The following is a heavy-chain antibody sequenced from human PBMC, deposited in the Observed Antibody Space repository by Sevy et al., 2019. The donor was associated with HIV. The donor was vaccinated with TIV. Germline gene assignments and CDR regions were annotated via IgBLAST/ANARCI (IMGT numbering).Heavy chain of an antibody. CDR1: GYTLTELS. Sequence: ASVKVSCKVSGYTLTELSMHWVRQAPGKGLEWMGGFDPEDGETIYAQKFQGRVTMTEDTSTDTAYMELSSLGSEDTAVYYCATALSGSTGKFDYWGQGTLVTVSS. J-gene: IGHJ4*02. CDR2: FDPEDGET. CDR3: ATALSGSTGKFDY. V-gene: IGHV1-24*01. D-gene: IGHD1-26*01.